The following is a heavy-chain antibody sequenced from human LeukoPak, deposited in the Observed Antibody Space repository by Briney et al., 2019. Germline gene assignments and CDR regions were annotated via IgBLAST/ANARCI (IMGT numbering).Heavy chain of an antibody. V-gene: IGHV3-11*01. CDR3: ARDFWSGFYTPYNWFDP. Sequence: GGSLRLSCAASGFTFSDYYMSWIRQAPGKGLEWVSYISSSGSTRYYADSVKGRFTISRDNGKHSLYLQMNSLRAEDTAVYYCARDFWSGFYTPYNWFDPWGQGTLVTVSS. J-gene: IGHJ5*02. D-gene: IGHD3-3*01. CDR2: ISSSGSTR. CDR1: GFTFSDYY.